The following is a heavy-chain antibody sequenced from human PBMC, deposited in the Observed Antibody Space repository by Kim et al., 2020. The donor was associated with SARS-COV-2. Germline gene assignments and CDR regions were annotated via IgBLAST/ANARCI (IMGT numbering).Heavy chain of an antibody. CDR2: IWYDGSNK. CDR1: GFTFSSYG. CDR3: AREHTHSSPSAFDI. D-gene: IGHD5-18*01. J-gene: IGHJ3*02. Sequence: GGSLRLSCAASGFTFSSYGMHWVRQAPGKGLEWVAVIWYDGSNKYYADSVKGRFTISRDNSKNTLYLQMNSLRAEDTAVYYCAREHTHSSPSAFDIWGQGTMVTVSS. V-gene: IGHV3-33*08.